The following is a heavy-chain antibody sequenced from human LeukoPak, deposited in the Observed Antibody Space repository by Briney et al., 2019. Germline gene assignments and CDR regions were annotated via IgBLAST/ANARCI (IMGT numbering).Heavy chain of an antibody. CDR3: ARVGPTRSDFDY. J-gene: IGHJ4*02. CDR2: IFSGGST. Sequence: GFLRLFRATPGFHLNYQLLNLVPQAPGQGLEWVSVIFSGGSTYYADSVKGRVTIPRDNSKNTLYLQMNNLRGEDTAVYYCARVGPTRSDFDYWGQGTLVTVSS. D-gene: IGHD1-26*01. CDR1: FHLNYQL. V-gene: IGHV3-53*01.